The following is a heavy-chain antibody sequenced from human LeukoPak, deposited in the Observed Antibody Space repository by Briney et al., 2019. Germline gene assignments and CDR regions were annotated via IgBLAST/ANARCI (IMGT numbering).Heavy chain of an antibody. D-gene: IGHD3-9*01. Sequence: GGSLRPSCEASGLTFSSNWMHWVRQVPGKGLVWVSRINSDGSSISYADSVKARFTISRDNAKNTLYLQMNSLRAEDTAVYYCASSDWYAAFDIWGQGTMVTVSS. J-gene: IGHJ3*02. V-gene: IGHV3-74*01. CDR3: ASSDWYAAFDI. CDR2: INSDGSSI. CDR1: GLTFSSNW.